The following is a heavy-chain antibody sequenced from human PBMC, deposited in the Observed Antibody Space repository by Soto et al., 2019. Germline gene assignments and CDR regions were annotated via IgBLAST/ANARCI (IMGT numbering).Heavy chain of an antibody. CDR3: ARREASASSGAFDY. CDR1: WLSHNYTKLG. V-gene: IGHV2-5*01. CDR2: IYWNDDK. D-gene: IGHD6-6*01. Sequence: CSSPWLSHNYTKLGVGWIRQPPGKPLEWLALIYWNDDKRYSPPLRNRLTITQDTSKNQVVLTMTNLDPVDTATYYCARREASASSGAFDYWGQGILVTVSS. J-gene: IGHJ4*02.